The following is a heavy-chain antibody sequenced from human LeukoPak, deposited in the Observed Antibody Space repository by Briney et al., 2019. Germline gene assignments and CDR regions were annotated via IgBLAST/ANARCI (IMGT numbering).Heavy chain of an antibody. D-gene: IGHD3-22*01. CDR3: AREGSDGYLFDY. Sequence: SQTLSLTCAISGDSVSSNSATWDWIRQSPSTGLEWLGRTYYRSKWYSDYAVSVKSRVTINPDTSKNQFSLQLNSVTPEDTAVYYCAREGSDGYLFDYWGQGSLVIVSS. CDR1: GDSVSSNSAT. V-gene: IGHV6-1*01. J-gene: IGHJ4*02. CDR2: TYYRSKWYS.